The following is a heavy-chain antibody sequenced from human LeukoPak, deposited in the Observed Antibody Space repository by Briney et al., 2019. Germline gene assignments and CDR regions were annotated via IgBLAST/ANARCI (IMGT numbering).Heavy chain of an antibody. CDR1: GFTFSSYS. J-gene: IGHJ4*02. V-gene: IGHV3-48*02. D-gene: IGHD1-26*01. Sequence: GGSLRLSCAASGFTFSSYSMNWVRQAPGKGLEWVSYISSSSSTIYYADPVKGRFTISRDNAKNSLYLQMNSLRDEDTAVYYCARDLRGAVAGAGSFDYWGQGTLVTVSS. CDR2: ISSSSSTI. CDR3: ARDLRGAVAGAGSFDY.